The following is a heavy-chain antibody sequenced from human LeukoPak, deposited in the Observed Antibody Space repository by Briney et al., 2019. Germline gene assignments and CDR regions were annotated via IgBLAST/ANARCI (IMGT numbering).Heavy chain of an antibody. CDR2: IIPIFGTT. D-gene: IGHD6-13*01. J-gene: IGHJ6*03. CDR1: GGTFSSYA. V-gene: IGHV1-69*06. CDR3: ARVVGLTGYSSSWYSGYYYYMDV. Sequence: SVKVSCKASGGTFSSYATSWVRQAPGQRLEWMGGIIPIFGTTNYAQTFQDRVTITADKSTSTAYMELSSLRSEDTAVYYCARVVGLTGYSSSWYSGYYYYMDVWGKGTTVTVSS.